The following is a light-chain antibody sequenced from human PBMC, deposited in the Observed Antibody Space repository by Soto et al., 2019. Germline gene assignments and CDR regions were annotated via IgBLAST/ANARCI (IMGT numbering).Light chain of an antibody. CDR1: SSDVGGYNY. V-gene: IGLV2-14*01. CDR2: EVS. Sequence: QSVLTQPASVSGSPGQSITISCTGTSSDVGGYNYVSWYQQHPGKAPKLMIYEVSNRPSGVSNRFSGSKSGNTASLTSSGLQAEDEADYYCSSYTSSSTHVVFGGGTKVTVL. J-gene: IGLJ2*01. CDR3: SSYTSSSTHVV.